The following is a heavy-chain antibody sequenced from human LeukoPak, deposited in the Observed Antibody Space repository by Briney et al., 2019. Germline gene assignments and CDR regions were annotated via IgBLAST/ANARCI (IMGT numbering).Heavy chain of an antibody. CDR1: GFTFNHYG. CDR2: IWSDGTNR. D-gene: IGHD4-11*01. J-gene: IGHJ4*02. CDR3: ARDAQRGFDYSNSLQY. V-gene: IGHV3-33*01. Sequence: PGGSLRLSCAATGFTFNHYGMHWVRQAPGKGLAWVAVIWSDGTNRYYADSVKGRFTISRDDSRNTVYPQMNSLRPEDTGVYYCARDAQRGFDYSNSLQYWGQGTPVTVST.